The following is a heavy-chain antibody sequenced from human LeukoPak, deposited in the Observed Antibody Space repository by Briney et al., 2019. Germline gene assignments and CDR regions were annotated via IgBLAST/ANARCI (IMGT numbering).Heavy chain of an antibody. CDR3: ARVLSGRGSLYSYYYYMGV. V-gene: IGHV3-53*01. J-gene: IGHJ6*03. CDR2: TYSGGST. CDR1: GFTVSSNY. Sequence: PGGSLRLSCAASGFTVSSNYMSWVRQAPGKGLEWVSVTYSGGSTYYADSVKGRFTISRDNSKNTLYPQMNSLRAEDTAVYYCARVLSGRGSLYSYYYYMGVWGKGTTVTIFS. D-gene: IGHD3-10*01.